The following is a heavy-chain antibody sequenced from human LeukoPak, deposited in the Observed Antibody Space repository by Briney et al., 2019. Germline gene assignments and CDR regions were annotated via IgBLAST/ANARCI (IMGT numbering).Heavy chain of an antibody. J-gene: IGHJ4*02. Sequence: GGSLRLSCAASGFTFSSYAMSWVRQAPGKGLEWVSAISGSGGSTYYADSVKGRFTISRDNSKNTLYLQMNSLRAEDTAVYYCAKASAMIVVVSKHFDYWGQGTLVSVSS. CDR2: ISGSGGST. CDR1: GFTFSSYA. D-gene: IGHD3-22*01. V-gene: IGHV3-23*01. CDR3: AKASAMIVVVSKHFDY.